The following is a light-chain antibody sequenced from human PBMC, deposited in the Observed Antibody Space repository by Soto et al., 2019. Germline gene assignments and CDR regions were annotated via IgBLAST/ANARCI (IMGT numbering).Light chain of an antibody. V-gene: IGKV1-17*01. CDR2: AAS. J-gene: IGKJ5*01. CDR1: QGIGND. CDR3: QQLNSYPIT. Sequence: IQVTQSPSSLSASVGDRVAITCRASQGIGNDLGWYQQKPGKAPKLLIYAASTLQSGVPSRFSGSGSGTEFTLTISSLQPEDFATYYCQQLNSYPITFGQGTRLEIK.